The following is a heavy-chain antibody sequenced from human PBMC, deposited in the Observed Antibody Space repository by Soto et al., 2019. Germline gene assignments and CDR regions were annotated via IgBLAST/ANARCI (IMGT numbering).Heavy chain of an antibody. V-gene: IGHV3-15*05. Sequence: GGSLRLSCAASGFTFSNVWMTWVRQAPGKGLEWVGRIKNKIDGGITDYVAPVKGRFTILRDDSKTTVYLQMYSLKIEDTAVYYCTTNDAFDIWGQGTMVTVSS. CDR2: IKNKIDGGIT. CDR3: TTNDAFDI. CDR1: GFTFSNVW. J-gene: IGHJ3*02.